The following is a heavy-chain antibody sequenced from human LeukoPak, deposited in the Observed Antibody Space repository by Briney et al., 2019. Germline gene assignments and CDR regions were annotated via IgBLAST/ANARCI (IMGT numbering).Heavy chain of an antibody. J-gene: IGHJ3*02. D-gene: IGHD3-10*01. CDR1: GFTFSSYS. V-gene: IGHV3-21*01. CDR3: ASDNFMVRGRKCDAFDI. CDR2: ISSSSSYI. Sequence: GGSLRLSCAASGFTFSSYSMNWVRQAPGKGLEWVSSISSSSSYIYYADSVKGRFTISRDNAKNSLYLQMNSLRAEDTAVYYCASDNFMVRGRKCDAFDIWGQGTMVTVSS.